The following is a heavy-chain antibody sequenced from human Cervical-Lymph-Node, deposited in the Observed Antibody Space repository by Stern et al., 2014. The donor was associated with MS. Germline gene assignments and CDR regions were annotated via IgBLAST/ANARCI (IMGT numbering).Heavy chain of an antibody. V-gene: IGHV1-18*04. Sequence: VQLVQSGAEVKKPGASVKVSCKASGYTFTSYGISWVRQAPGPGPEWLGWISAYNGNTNYAQKLQGRVTMTTDTSTSTAYMELRSLRSDDTAVYYCARDQPYDSSGYLGDYWGQGTLVTVSS. CDR1: GYTFTSYG. CDR2: ISAYNGNT. J-gene: IGHJ4*02. CDR3: ARDQPYDSSGYLGDY. D-gene: IGHD3-22*01.